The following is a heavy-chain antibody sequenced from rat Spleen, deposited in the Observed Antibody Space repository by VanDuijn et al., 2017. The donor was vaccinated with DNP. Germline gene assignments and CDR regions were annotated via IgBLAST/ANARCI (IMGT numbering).Heavy chain of an antibody. J-gene: IGHJ1*01. V-gene: IGHV5-17*01. CDR2: LSFDGGRT. D-gene: IGHD1-12*02. Sequence: EVQLVESGGGLVQPGRSLKLSCAASGFTFSDFAMAWVRQGPKKDLEWVATLSFDGGRTYYRDSVQGRFSISRDNARSTLYLQMDSLTSEDTATYYCARHDYYAGSYPFFWGPGTMVTVSS. CDR3: ARHDYYAGSYPFF. CDR1: GFTFSDFA.